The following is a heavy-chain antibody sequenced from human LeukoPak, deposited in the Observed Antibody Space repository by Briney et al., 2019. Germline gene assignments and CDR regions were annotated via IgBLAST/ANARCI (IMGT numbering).Heavy chain of an antibody. CDR2: IYYSGST. J-gene: IGHJ4*02. D-gene: IGHD6-13*01. Sequence: SETLSLTCTVSGGSISSYYWSWIRQPPGKGLEWIGYIYYSGSTNYNPTLKSRVTISVDTSKNQFSLRLSSVTAADTAVYYCARVTGYVMEDYFDYWGQGTLVTVSS. V-gene: IGHV4-59*01. CDR3: ARVTGYVMEDYFDY. CDR1: GGSISSYY.